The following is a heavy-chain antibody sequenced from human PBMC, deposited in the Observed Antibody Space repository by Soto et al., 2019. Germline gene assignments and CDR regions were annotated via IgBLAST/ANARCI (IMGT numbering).Heavy chain of an antibody. CDR1: GFSLSNARMG. CDR2: IFSNDEK. V-gene: IGHV2-26*01. Sequence: ESGPTLVNPTETLTLTCTVSGFSLSNARMGVSWIRQPPGKALEWLAHIFSNDEKSYSTSLKSRLTISKDTSKSQVVLTMTNMDPVDTATYYCARMFGDGYSSGWFDPWGQGTLVTFSS. CDR3: ARMFGDGYSSGWFDP. D-gene: IGHD3-16*01. J-gene: IGHJ5*02.